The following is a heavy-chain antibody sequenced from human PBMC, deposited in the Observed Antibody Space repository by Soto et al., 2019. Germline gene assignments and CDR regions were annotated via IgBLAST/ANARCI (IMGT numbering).Heavy chain of an antibody. CDR2: MNPNSGNT. J-gene: IGHJ6*03. D-gene: IGHD5-12*01. CDR1: GYTFTSYD. CDR3: ARLRATPGYYYYYMDV. V-gene: IGHV1-8*01. Sequence: GASVKVSCKASGYTFTSYDINRVRQATGQGLEWMGWMNPNSGNTGYAQKFQGRVTMTRNTSISTAYMELSSLRSEDTAVYYCARLRATPGYYYYYMDVWGKGTTVTVSS.